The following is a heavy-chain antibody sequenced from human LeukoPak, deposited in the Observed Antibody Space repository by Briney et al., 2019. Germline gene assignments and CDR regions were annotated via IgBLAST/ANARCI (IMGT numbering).Heavy chain of an antibody. CDR1: GFTFSSYT. CDR3: ARGWDAGSSL. CDR2: IKQDGSEE. D-gene: IGHD3-10*01. V-gene: IGHV3-7*01. Sequence: GGSLRLSCAASGFTFSSYTMNWVRQAPGKGLEWVANIKQDGSEEYYVDSVKGRFTISRDNAKNSLYLQMNSLRAEDTAVYYCARGWDAGSSLWGQGTLVTVSS. J-gene: IGHJ4*02.